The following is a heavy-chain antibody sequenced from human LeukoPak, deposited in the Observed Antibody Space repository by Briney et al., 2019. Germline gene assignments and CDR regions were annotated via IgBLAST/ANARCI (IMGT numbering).Heavy chain of an antibody. J-gene: IGHJ5*02. CDR2: INHSGST. D-gene: IGHD3-3*01. CDR3: AGGDYGFWSGSKGSNRFEP. CDR1: GGSFSGYY. V-gene: IGHV4-34*01. Sequence: SETLSLTCAVYGGSFSGYYWSWIRQPPGKGLEWIGEINHSGSTNYNPSLKSRVTISVDTSKNQFSLKLSSVTAADTAVYYCAGGDYGFWSGSKGSNRFEPWGQGTLVNVSS.